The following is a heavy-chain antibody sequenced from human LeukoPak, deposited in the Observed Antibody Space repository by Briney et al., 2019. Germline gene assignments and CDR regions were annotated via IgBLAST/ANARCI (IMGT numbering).Heavy chain of an antibody. D-gene: IGHD2-21*01. V-gene: IGHV1-18*01. Sequence: ASVKVSCKASGYTFTSYGISWVRQAPGQGLEWMGWISAYNGNTNYAQKLQGRVTMTTDTSTSTAYMELRSLRSDDTAVYYCARDLHIVVVIAKDQRGAFDIWGQGTMVTVSS. CDR1: GYTFTSYG. CDR3: ARDLHIVVVIAKDQRGAFDI. CDR2: ISAYNGNT. J-gene: IGHJ3*02.